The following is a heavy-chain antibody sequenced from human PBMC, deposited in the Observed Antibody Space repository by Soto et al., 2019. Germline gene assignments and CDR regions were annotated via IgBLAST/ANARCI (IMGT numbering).Heavy chain of an antibody. D-gene: IGHD5-18*01. CDR3: ARDWVTPRTYGMDV. Sequence: TSETLSLTCTVSGGSISSGDYYWSWIRQPPGKGLEWIGYIYYSGSTYYNPSLKSRVTISVDTSKNQFSLKLSSVTAADTAVYYCARDWVTPRTYGMDVWGQGTTVTVSS. CDR2: IYYSGST. J-gene: IGHJ6*02. V-gene: IGHV4-30-4*01. CDR1: GGSISSGDYY.